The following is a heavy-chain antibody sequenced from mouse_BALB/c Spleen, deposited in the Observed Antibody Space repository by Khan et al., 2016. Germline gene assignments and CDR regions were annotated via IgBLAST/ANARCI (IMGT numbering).Heavy chain of an antibody. V-gene: IGHV3-6*02. CDR3: ARDGYDGWFAY. CDR1: GYSITSGYY. J-gene: IGHJ3*01. D-gene: IGHD2-2*01. CDR2: ISYDGYN. Sequence: EVQLQESGPGLVKPSQSLSLTCSVTGYSITSGYYWNWIRQFPGNKLEWMGYISYDGYNDYHPSLKNRISITRDTSKNQFFLKLSSVTTEDTATSYCARDGYDGWFAYWGQGTLVTVSA.